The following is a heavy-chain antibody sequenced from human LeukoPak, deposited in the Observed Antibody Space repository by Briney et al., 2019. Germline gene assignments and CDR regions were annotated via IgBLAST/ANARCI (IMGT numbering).Heavy chain of an antibody. CDR2: ITGGGSTT. V-gene: IGHV3-23*01. Sequence: PGGSLRLSCAASGFTFSSYAMSWVRQAPGKGLEWVSTITGGGSTTYYADSVKGRFTISRDNSKNTLYLQMNSLRAEDTALYYCARESPVAATGRSWFDSWGQGTLVIVSS. CDR3: ARESPVAATGRSWFDS. J-gene: IGHJ5*01. D-gene: IGHD6-13*01. CDR1: GFTFSSYA.